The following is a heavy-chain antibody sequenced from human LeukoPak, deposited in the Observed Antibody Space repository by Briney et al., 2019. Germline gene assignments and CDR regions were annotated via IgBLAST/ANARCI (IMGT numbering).Heavy chain of an antibody. J-gene: IGHJ4*02. CDR2: IYYSGST. Sequence: PSETLSLTCTVSGGSISSSSYYWGWIRQPPGKGLEWIGSIYYSGSTYYNPSLKSRVTISVDTSKNQFSLKLSSVTAADTAVYYCARGRIAAAGSFDYWGQRTLVTVSS. D-gene: IGHD6-13*01. CDR1: GGSISSSSYY. V-gene: IGHV4-39*01. CDR3: ARGRIAAAGSFDY.